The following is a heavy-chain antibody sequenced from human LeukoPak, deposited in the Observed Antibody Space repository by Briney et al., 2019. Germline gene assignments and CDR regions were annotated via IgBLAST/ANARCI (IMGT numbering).Heavy chain of an antibody. CDR2: IHWNGGST. J-gene: IGHJ4*02. Sequence: GGSLRLSCATSGFTFDDYGMSWVRQAPGKGLEWVSGIHWNGGSTGYADSVKGRFTISRDNAENSLYLQMNNLRAEDTAIYYCATDYYVSGSYYRLFYWGQGTLVTVSS. CDR3: ATDYYVSGSYYRLFY. V-gene: IGHV3-20*04. CDR1: GFTFDDYG. D-gene: IGHD3-10*01.